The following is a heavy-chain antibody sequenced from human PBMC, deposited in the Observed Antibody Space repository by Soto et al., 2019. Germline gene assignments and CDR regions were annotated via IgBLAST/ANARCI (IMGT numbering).Heavy chain of an antibody. CDR3: ARGGSCGWYFPKTKVFDY. V-gene: IGHV4-34*01. CDR2: INHSGST. J-gene: IGHJ4*02. D-gene: IGHD6-19*01. CDR1: GGSFSVYY. Sequence: SDTLSLTCAVYGGSFSVYYWSWIRQPPGKGLEWIGEINHSGSTNYNPSLKSRVTISVDTSKNQFSLKLSSVTAADTAVYYCARGGSCGWYFPKTKVFDYWGQGTLVTVSS.